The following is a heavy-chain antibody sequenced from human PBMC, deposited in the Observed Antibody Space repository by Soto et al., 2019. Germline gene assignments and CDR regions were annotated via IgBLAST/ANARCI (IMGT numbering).Heavy chain of an antibody. V-gene: IGHV4-34*01. D-gene: IGHD6-13*01. J-gene: IGHJ4*02. CDR3: ARALLYSSNWVPLSSLDY. Sequence: SETLSLTCAVYGGSFSGYYWSWIRQPPGKGLEWIGEINHSGSTNYNPSLKSRVTISVDTSKNQFSLKLSSVTAADTAVYYCARALLYSSNWVPLSSLDYWGQGTLVTVSS. CDR1: GGSFSGYY. CDR2: INHSGST.